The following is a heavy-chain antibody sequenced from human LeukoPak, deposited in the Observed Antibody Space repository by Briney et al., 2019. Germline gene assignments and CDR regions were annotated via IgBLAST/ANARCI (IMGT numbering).Heavy chain of an antibody. Sequence: SETLSLTCTVSGDSTNGYYWSWIRQPAGEELEWIGRIYTSGTTNYNPSLKSRVTMSVDTSKTQFSLRLNSVTAADTAVYYCARGIGTTNFDYWGQGALATVSS. CDR3: ARGIGTTNFDY. J-gene: IGHJ4*02. D-gene: IGHD1-7*01. CDR2: IYTSGTT. V-gene: IGHV4-4*07. CDR1: GDSTNGYY.